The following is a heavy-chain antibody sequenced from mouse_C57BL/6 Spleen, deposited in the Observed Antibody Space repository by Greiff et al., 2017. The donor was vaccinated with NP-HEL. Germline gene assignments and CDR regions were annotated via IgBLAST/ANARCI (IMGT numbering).Heavy chain of an antibody. CDR2: INPNNGGT. Sequence: VQLQQSGPELVKPGASVKIPCKASGYTFTDYNMDWVKQSHGKSLEWIGDINPNNGGTIYNQKFKGKATLTVDKSSSTAYMELRSLTSEDTAVYYCAREANSGWFAYWGQGTLVTVSA. V-gene: IGHV1-18*01. J-gene: IGHJ3*01. CDR3: AREANSGWFAY. D-gene: IGHD4-1*02. CDR1: GYTFTDYN.